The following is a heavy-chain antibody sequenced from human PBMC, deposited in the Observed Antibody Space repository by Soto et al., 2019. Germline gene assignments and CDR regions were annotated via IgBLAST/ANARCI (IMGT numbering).Heavy chain of an antibody. CDR1: GERFTTYG. V-gene: IGHV1-18*04. D-gene: IGHD4-17*01. CDR3: ARWAGQVRDYGGPFDY. CDR2: ISTYNTNT. Sequence: QVQLVQSGAEVKNPGASVTVSCKASGERFTTYGISWVRQAPGQGLEWMGWISTYNTNTNYAPKFQGRLLLTTDTSTTTAHMELRSVRPDDTAVYYCARWAGQVRDYGGPFDYWGQGTLVTVSS. J-gene: IGHJ4*02.